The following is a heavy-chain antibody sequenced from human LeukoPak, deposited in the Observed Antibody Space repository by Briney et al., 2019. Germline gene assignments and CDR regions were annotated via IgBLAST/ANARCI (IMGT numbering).Heavy chain of an antibody. CDR2: IIPILGIA. Sequence: SVKVSCKASGGTFSSYAISWVRQAPGQGLEWKGRIIPILGIANYAQKFQGRVTITADKSTSTSYMELSSLRSEDTAVYYCARGSITGTPSGFDYWGQGTLVTVSS. CDR1: GGTFSSYA. J-gene: IGHJ4*02. V-gene: IGHV1-69*04. CDR3: ARGSITGTPSGFDY. D-gene: IGHD1-7*01.